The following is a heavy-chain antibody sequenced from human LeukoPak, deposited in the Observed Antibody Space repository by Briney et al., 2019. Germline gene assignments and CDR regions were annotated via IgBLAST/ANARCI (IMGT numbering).Heavy chain of an antibody. V-gene: IGHV3-48*02. Sequence: GGSLRLSCAASGFTFSSYSMNWVRQAPGKGLQWVSYITSSSSTIYYADSVKGRFTISRDNAKNSLYLQMNSLRDEDTAVYYCARRFADLSSYWGQGTLVTVSS. CDR1: GFTFSSYS. CDR3: ARRFADLSSY. D-gene: IGHD3-10*01. J-gene: IGHJ4*02. CDR2: ITSSSSTI.